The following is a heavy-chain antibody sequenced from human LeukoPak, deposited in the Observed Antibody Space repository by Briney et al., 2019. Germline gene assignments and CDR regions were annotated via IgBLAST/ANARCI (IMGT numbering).Heavy chain of an antibody. Sequence: SETLSLTCTVSGGSVSSGSYYSSWIRQPPGKGLEWIGYIYYSRSTNYNPSLKSRVTKTVDTSKNQFSLKLSSVTAADTAVYYCARERVYGSGSYSDYYGMDVWGKGTTVTVSS. D-gene: IGHD3-10*01. CDR3: ARERVYGSGSYSDYYGMDV. V-gene: IGHV4-61*01. CDR1: GGSVSSGSYY. J-gene: IGHJ6*04. CDR2: IYYSRST.